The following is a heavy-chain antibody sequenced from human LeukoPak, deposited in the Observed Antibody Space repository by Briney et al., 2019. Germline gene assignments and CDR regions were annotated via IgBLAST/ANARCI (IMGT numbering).Heavy chain of an antibody. CDR3: AKDRRSGYPYYFDY. J-gene: IGHJ4*02. CDR2: MHYDGSDK. CDR1: GFTFRNYG. Sequence: PGGSLRLSCAASGFTFRNYGMHWVRQAPGKGLEWVAFMHYDGSDKYYADSVKGRFTISRDNSKNTLYLHMNSLRAEDTAVYYCAKDRRSGYPYYFDYWGQGTLVTVSS. D-gene: IGHD5-12*01. V-gene: IGHV3-30*02.